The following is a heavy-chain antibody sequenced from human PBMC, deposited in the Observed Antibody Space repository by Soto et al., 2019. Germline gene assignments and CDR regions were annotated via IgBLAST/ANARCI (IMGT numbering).Heavy chain of an antibody. Sequence: PGGSLRLSCAASGFIFSSYSMNWVRQAPGKGLEWLSYITSSSSSISYADSAKGRFTISRDNAKNSLYLQMNSLRAEDTAVYYCARAYGDRGNWFDPWGQGTLVTVSS. V-gene: IGHV3-48*01. D-gene: IGHD4-17*01. CDR1: GFIFSSYS. CDR3: ARAYGDRGNWFDP. CDR2: ITSSSSSI. J-gene: IGHJ5*02.